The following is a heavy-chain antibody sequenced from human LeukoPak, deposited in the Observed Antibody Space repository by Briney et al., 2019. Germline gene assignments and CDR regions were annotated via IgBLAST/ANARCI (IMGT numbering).Heavy chain of an antibody. CDR2: IYSGGST. Sequence: GGSLRLSCAASGFTVSSNYMSWVRQAPGKRLEWVSVIYSGGSTYYADSVKGRFTISRDNSKNTLYLQMNSLRAEDTAVYYCARDGDSSGIFDYWGQGTLVTVSS. CDR1: GFTVSSNY. CDR3: ARDGDSSGIFDY. V-gene: IGHV3-53*01. D-gene: IGHD3-22*01. J-gene: IGHJ4*02.